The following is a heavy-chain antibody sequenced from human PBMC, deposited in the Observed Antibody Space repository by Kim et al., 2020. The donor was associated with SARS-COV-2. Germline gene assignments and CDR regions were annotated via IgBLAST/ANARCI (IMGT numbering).Heavy chain of an antibody. CDR1: GDSVSSNSAA. J-gene: IGHJ6*02. V-gene: IGHV6-1*01. D-gene: IGHD3-9*01. Sequence: SQTLSLTCAISGDSVSSNSAAWNWIRQSPSRGLEWLGRTFCRSKCFNDYAVSVKSRITINPDTSKNQFSLQLKYVTPEDTAVYYCARDRAPDYDILTGYHYYSYGMDVWGQGTTVTVSS. CDR3: ARDRAPDYDILTGYHYYSYGMDV. CDR2: TFCRSKCFN.